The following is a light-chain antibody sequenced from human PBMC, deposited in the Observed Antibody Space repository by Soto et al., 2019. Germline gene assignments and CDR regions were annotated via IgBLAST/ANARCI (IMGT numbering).Light chain of an antibody. J-gene: IGLJ7*01. Sequence: QSVLTQPASVSGSPGQSITISCTGTSSDVGGYNYVSWYQQHPGKAPKLMIYEVSNRPSGVSNRFSGSKSGNTASLTISGLQAEDEADYYCSSYTSRSTLDYVFGSGTQLTVL. CDR1: SSDVGGYNY. CDR3: SSYTSRSTLDYV. CDR2: EVS. V-gene: IGLV2-14*01.